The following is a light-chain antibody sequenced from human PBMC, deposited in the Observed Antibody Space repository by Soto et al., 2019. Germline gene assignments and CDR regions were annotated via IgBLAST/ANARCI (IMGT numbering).Light chain of an antibody. J-gene: IGKJ1*01. CDR2: DAS. CDR1: QNIDNK. CDR3: QQFHYWWT. Sequence: EIVMTQSPATLSVSPGERATLSCRASQNIDNKLVWYQQTPGQVPRLLIYDASTRATGIPARFSGSGSGTEFTLTISSLQSEDFAFYYCQQFHYWWTFGQGTKGDIK. V-gene: IGKV3-15*01.